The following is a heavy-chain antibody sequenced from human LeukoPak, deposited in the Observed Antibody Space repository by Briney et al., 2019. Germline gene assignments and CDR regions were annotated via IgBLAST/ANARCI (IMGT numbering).Heavy chain of an antibody. J-gene: IGHJ3*02. V-gene: IGHV4-59*01. CDR2: IYYSGST. CDR1: GGSISSYY. D-gene: IGHD5-24*01. Sequence: SETLSLTCTVSGGSISSYYWSWIRQPPGKGLEWIGYIYYSGSTNYNPSLKSRVTISVDTSKNQFSLKLSSVTAADTAVYYCARNLEMATIAFDIWGQGTMVTVSS. CDR3: ARNLEMATIAFDI.